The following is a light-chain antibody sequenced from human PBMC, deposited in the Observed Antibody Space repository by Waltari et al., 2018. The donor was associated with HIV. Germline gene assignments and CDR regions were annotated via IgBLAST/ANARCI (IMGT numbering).Light chain of an antibody. V-gene: IGLV1-47*01. Sequence: QPKMTQAPSASKTPGQRIPMSCSGTTSNIGHNFTYWYQQIAGAAPRLVMARNDQRPAGVPDRFSGTKSGTSAFLAITGLRLDDEATYFCASWDDNLGHWIFGGGTKLTVL. J-gene: IGLJ2*01. CDR2: RND. CDR3: ASWDDNLGHWI. CDR1: TSNIGHNF.